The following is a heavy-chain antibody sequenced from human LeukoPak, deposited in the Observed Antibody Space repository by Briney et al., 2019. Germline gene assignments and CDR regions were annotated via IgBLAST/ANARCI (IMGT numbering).Heavy chain of an antibody. D-gene: IGHD5-12*01. Sequence: ASVKVSCKASGGTFSSYAISWVRQAPGQGLEWMGRIIPILGIANYAQKFQGRVTITADISTSTAYMELSSLRSEDTAVYYCARAGYSGYDWTAAARLDAFDIWGQGTMVTDSS. CDR1: GGTFSSYA. CDR2: IIPILGIA. J-gene: IGHJ3*02. V-gene: IGHV1-69*04. CDR3: ARAGYSGYDWTAAARLDAFDI.